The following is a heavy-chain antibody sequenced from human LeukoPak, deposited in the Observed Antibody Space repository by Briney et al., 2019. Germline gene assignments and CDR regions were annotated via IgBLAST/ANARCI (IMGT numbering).Heavy chain of an antibody. V-gene: IGHV4-31*03. J-gene: IGHJ4*02. CDR1: GGSISSGGYY. Sequence: SETLSLTCTVSGGSISSGGYYWSWIRQHPGKGLEWIGYIYYSGSTYYNPSLKSRVTISVDTSKNQFSLKRSSVTAADTAVYYCARDSAYYDSSGYYTGYFDYWGQGTLVTVSS. D-gene: IGHD3-22*01. CDR2: IYYSGST. CDR3: ARDSAYYDSSGYYTGYFDY.